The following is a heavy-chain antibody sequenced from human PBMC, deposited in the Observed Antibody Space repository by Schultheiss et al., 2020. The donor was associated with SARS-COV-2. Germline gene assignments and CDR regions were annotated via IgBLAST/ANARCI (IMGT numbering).Heavy chain of an antibody. CDR2: MYHSGST. J-gene: IGHJ5*02. V-gene: IGHV4-59*04. CDR3: ARGGRYVAWFDP. D-gene: IGHD5-24*01. Sequence: SETLSLTCTVSGGSISSYYWSWIRQPPGKGLEWIASMYHSGSTYYNPSLKSRVTISADTSKNHFSLKLRSVTAADTAVYYCARGGRYVAWFDPWGQGTLVTVSS. CDR1: GGSISSYY.